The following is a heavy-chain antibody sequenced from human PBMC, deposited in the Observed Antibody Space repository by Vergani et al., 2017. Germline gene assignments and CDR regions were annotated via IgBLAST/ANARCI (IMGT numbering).Heavy chain of an antibody. V-gene: IGHV4-39*01. CDR3: ARHSTVEWLVKLGWIDP. CDR1: GASIRSSNYY. J-gene: IGHJ5*02. CDR2: IYYSGSP. Sequence: QLQLQESGPGLVKPSATLSLTCSVSGASIRSSNYYWGWIRQPPGKGLEWIAGIYYSGSPYDNPSFKSRVTIPVDTSKNQFSLKLSSVTAADTAVYFCARHSTVEWLVKLGWIDPWGQGILVTVSS. D-gene: IGHD6-19*01.